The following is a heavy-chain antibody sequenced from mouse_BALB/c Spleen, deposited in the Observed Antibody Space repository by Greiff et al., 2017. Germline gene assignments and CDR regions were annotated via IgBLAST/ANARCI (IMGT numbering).Heavy chain of an antibody. V-gene: IGHV1-80*01. CDR1: GYAFSSYW. CDR2: IYPGDGDT. CDR3: ARSRGRAY. J-gene: IGHJ3*01. Sequence: QVQLQQSGAELVRPGSSVKISCKASGYAFSSYWMNWVKQRPGQGLEWIGQIYPGDGDTNYNGKFKGKATLTADKSSSTAYMQLSSLTSEDSAVYFCARSRGRAYWGQGTLVTVSA.